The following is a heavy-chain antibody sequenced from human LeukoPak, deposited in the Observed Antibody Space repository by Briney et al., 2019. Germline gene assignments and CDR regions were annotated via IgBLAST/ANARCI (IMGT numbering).Heavy chain of an antibody. D-gene: IGHD3-10*01. CDR1: GGSISSGGYY. CDR2: IHHSGST. V-gene: IGHV4-31*03. J-gene: IGHJ5*02. CDR3: ASYGSGSYRFDP. Sequence: PSETLSLTCTVSGGSISSGGYYWRWIRQHPGKGLEWIGYIHHSGSTYYNPSLKSRVIISVDTSKNQFSLKLNSVTAADTAVYYCASYGSGSYRFDPWGQGTLVTVSS.